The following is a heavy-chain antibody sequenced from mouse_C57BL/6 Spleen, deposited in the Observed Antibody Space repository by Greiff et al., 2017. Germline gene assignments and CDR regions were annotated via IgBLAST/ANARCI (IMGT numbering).Heavy chain of an antibody. CDR3: AREGGNWYFDV. J-gene: IGHJ1*03. CDR1: GYSITSGYY. V-gene: IGHV3-6*01. CDR2: ISYDGSN. Sequence: EVKLMESGPGLVKPSQSLSLTCSVTGYSITSGYYWNWIRQFPGNKLEWMGYISYDGSNNYNPSLKNRISITRDTSKNQFFLKLNSVTTEDTATYYCAREGGNWYFDVWGTGTTVTVSS.